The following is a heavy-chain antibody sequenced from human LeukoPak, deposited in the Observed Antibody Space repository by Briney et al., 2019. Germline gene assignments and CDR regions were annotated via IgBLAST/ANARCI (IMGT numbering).Heavy chain of an antibody. CDR1: EFAFSTYN. D-gene: IGHD3-22*01. CDR3: ARRLYYDSSFDY. V-gene: IGHV3-48*04. CDR2: ISTGSGTT. Sequence: PGGSLRLSCAASEFAFSTYNMNWVRQAPGKGLEWVSYISTGSGTTYYADSVKGRFTISRDNAKNSLYLQMNSLRAEDTAVYYCARRLYYDSSFDYWGQGTLVTVSS. J-gene: IGHJ4*02.